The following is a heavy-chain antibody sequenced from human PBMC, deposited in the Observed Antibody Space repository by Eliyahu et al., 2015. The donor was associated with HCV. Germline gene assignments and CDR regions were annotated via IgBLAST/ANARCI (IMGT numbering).Heavy chain of an antibody. D-gene: IGHD4-11*01. CDR1: GFTXXSYS. V-gene: IGHV3-48*01. CDR3: ARDYSNRYYYYGMDV. J-gene: IGHJ6*02. Sequence: EVQLVESGGGLVXPGGSLXLSCAAXGFTXXSYSMNWVRQAPGKGLGWVSYISSSSSTIYYADXVKGRFTISRDNAKNSLYLQMNSLRAEDTAVYYCARDYSNRYYYYGMDVWGQGTTVTVSS. CDR2: ISSSSSTI.